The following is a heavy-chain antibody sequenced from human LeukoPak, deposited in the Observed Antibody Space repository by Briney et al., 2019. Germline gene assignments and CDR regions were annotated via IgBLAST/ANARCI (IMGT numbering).Heavy chain of an antibody. J-gene: IGHJ4*02. CDR1: GGSISSSSYY. D-gene: IGHD6-6*01. CDR3: ARRRYSSSSNYFDY. CDR2: IYYSGST. Sequence: SETQSLTCTVSGGSISSSSYYWGWIRQPPGKGLEWIGSIYYSGSTYYNPSLKSRVTISVDTSKNQFSLKLSSVTAADTAVYYCARRRYSSSSNYFDYWGQGTLVTVSS. V-gene: IGHV4-39*01.